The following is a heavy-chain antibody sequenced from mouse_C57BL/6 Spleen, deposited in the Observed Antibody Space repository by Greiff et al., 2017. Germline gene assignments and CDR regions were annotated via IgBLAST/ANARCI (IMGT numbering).Heavy chain of an antibody. CDR3: ARDSFNWDGAY. D-gene: IGHD4-1*02. V-gene: IGHV1-53*01. Sequence: QVHVKQPGTELVKPGASVKLSCKASGYTFTSYWMHWVKQRPGQGLEWIGNINPSNGGTNYNEKFKSKATLTVDKSSSTAYMQLSSLTSEDSTVYYCARDSFNWDGAYWGQGTLVTVSA. CDR2: INPSNGGT. CDR1: GYTFTSYW. J-gene: IGHJ3*01.